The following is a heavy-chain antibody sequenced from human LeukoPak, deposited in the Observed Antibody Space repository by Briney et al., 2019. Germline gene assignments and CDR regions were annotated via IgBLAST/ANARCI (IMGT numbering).Heavy chain of an antibody. CDR2: FDPEDGET. V-gene: IGHV1-24*01. CDR1: GYTLTELS. J-gene: IGHJ6*02. D-gene: IGHD2-15*01. Sequence: ASVKVSCKVFGYTLTELSMHWVRQAPGKGLEWMGGFDPEDGETIYAQKFQGRVTMTEDTSTDTAYMELSSLRSEDTAVYYCATAGIVVVPYYYGMDVWGRGTTVTVSS. CDR3: ATAGIVVVPYYYGMDV.